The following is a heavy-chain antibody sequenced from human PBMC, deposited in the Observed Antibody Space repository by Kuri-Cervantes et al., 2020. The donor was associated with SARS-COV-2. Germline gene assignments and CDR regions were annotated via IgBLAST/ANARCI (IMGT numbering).Heavy chain of an antibody. Sequence: LSPTCAASGFNFSRTDMHWVRQAPGKGLEWGAVISQDGKNKKCIASGKGRFTISRDNSQNTLYLHMKSLRSEDTAMYYCAKDRVGVQDFWGQGTLVTVSS. J-gene: IGHJ4*02. CDR3: AKDRVGVQDF. D-gene: IGHD2-21*01. CDR1: GFNFSRTD. CDR2: ISQDGKNK. V-gene: IGHV3-30*18.